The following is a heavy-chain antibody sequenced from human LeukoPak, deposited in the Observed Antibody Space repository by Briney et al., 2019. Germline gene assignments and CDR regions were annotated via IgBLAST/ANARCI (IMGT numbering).Heavy chain of an antibody. D-gene: IGHD4-17*01. Sequence: ASVKVSCKASGYTFTGYYMHWVRQATGQGLEWMGWMNPNSGDTGYAQKFQGRVTITRNTSISTAYMELSSLRSEDTAVYYCARSDYGDSFDYWGQGTLVTVSS. CDR2: MNPNSGDT. V-gene: IGHV1-8*03. J-gene: IGHJ4*02. CDR3: ARSDYGDSFDY. CDR1: GYTFTGYY.